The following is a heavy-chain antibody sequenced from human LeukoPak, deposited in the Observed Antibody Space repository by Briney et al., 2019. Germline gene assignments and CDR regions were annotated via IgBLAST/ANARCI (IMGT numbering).Heavy chain of an antibody. J-gene: IGHJ6*02. CDR3: ARGGQQQLVHKPADYGMDV. Sequence: SETLSLTCAVYGGSFSGYYWSWIRQPPGKGLEWVGEINHSGSTNYNPSLKSRVTISVDTSKNQFSLKLSSVTAADTAVYYCARGGQQQLVHKPADYGMDVWGQGTTVTVSS. CDR2: INHSGST. V-gene: IGHV4-34*01. CDR1: GGSFSGYY. D-gene: IGHD6-13*01.